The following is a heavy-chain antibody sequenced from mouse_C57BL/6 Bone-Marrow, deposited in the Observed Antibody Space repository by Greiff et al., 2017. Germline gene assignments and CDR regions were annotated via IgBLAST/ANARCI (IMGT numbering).Heavy chain of an antibody. V-gene: IGHV1-59*01. CDR2: IDPSDSYT. CDR1: GYTFTSYW. Sequence: QVQLQQPGAELVRPGTSVKLSCKASGYTFTSYWMHWVKQRPGQGLEWIGVIDPSDSYTNYNQKFKGKATLTVDTSSSTAYMQLSSLTSEDSAVYYCARERGWLLLLDYWGQGTTLTVSS. J-gene: IGHJ2*01. CDR3: ARERGWLLLLDY. D-gene: IGHD2-3*01.